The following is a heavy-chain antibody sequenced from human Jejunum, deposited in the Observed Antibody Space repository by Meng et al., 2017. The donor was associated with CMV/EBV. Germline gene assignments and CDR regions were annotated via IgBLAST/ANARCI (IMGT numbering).Heavy chain of an antibody. D-gene: IGHD5-12*01. Sequence: KASGYTVTGYCMHWVRQAPGQGPEWMGWINPNSGDTTYPQQFQGRVTMTRDTSISTAYMEMSSLRSDDTAVYYCATSSSGFDFWTDYWGQGTLVTVSS. CDR3: ATSSSGFDFWTDY. CDR1: GYTVTGYC. CDR2: INPNSGDT. J-gene: IGHJ4*02. V-gene: IGHV1-2*02.